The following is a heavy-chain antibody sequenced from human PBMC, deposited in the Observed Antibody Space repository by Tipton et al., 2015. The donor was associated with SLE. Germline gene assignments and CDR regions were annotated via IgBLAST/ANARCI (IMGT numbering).Heavy chain of an antibody. CDR3: ARRGYCGGDCYPFDY. V-gene: IGHV4-39*07. CDR1: GGSVSSGSYY. Sequence: TLSLTCTVSGGSVSSGSYYWSWIRQPPGKGLEWIGEIYHSGSTNYNPSLKSRVTISVDTSKNQFSLKLSSVTAADTAVYYCARRGYCGGDCYPFDYWGQGTLVTVSS. CDR2: IYHSGST. D-gene: IGHD2-21*02. J-gene: IGHJ4*02.